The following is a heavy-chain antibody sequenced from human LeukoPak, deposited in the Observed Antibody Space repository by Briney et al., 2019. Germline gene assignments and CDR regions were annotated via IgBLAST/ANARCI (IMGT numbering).Heavy chain of an antibody. J-gene: IGHJ4*02. CDR3: ARVYYYYDSSGPLDY. Sequence: GGSLRLSCVASGFTVSSYYVSWVRQAPGKGLEWVSVIYSGGSTYYADSVEGRFTVSRDNSKNTLYLEMKSLRADDTAVYYCARVYYYYDSSGPLDYWGQGTLVTVSS. CDR2: IYSGGST. CDR1: GFTVSSYY. V-gene: IGHV3-53*01. D-gene: IGHD3-22*01.